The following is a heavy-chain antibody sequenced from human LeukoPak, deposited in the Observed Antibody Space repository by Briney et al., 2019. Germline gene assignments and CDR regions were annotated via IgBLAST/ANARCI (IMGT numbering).Heavy chain of an antibody. CDR3: ARARDGHINNWFDP. Sequence: SETLSLTRTVSAGSINSYYWSWIRQPPGKGLEWIGYIYYSGSTEYNPSLKSRVTISVDTSKNQFSLKMSSVTAADTAVYYCARARDGHINNWFDPWGQGTLVTVSS. D-gene: IGHD5-24*01. CDR1: AGSINSYY. V-gene: IGHV4-59*01. CDR2: IYYSGST. J-gene: IGHJ5*02.